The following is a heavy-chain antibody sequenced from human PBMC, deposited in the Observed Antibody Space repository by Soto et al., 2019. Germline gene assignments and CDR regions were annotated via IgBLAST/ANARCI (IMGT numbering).Heavy chain of an antibody. CDR2: ISFDGTKK. V-gene: IGHV3-30-3*01. CDR1: GFTFNIYA. J-gene: IGHJ3*02. CDR3: AKDAYPKIDAFDS. Sequence: QAQLVESGGGVVQPGRSLRLSCAASGFTFNIYALHWVRQAPGKGLEWVAVISFDGTKKYYSDSVKGRFTISRDKSKNTLYLQMNSLRAEDTAVYYCAKDAYPKIDAFDSWGQGTMVTVSS.